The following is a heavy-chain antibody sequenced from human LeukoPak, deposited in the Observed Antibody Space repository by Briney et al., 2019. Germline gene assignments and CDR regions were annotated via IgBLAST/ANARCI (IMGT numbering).Heavy chain of an antibody. V-gene: IGHV1-69*04. CDR2: IIPILGIA. J-gene: IGHJ6*02. Sequence: GASVKVSCKASGGTFGSYAISWVRQAPGQGLEWTGRIIPILGIANYAQKFQGRVTITADKSTSTAYMELSSLRSEDTAVYYCARPLGYCSSTSCYASYYYGMDVWGQGTTVTVSS. D-gene: IGHD2-2*01. CDR1: GGTFGSYA. CDR3: ARPLGYCSSTSCYASYYYGMDV.